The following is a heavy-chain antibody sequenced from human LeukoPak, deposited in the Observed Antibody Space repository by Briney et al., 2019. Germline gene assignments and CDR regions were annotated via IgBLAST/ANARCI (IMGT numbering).Heavy chain of an antibody. D-gene: IGHD3-10*01. V-gene: IGHV3-23*01. CDR1: GFTFSSYA. CDR3: AKKQTRGSGSPTTPDAFDI. J-gene: IGHJ3*02. CDR2: ISGSGGST. Sequence: GGSLRLSCAASGFTFSSYAMSWVRQAPGKGLEWVSAISGSGGSTYYADSVKGRFTISRDNSKNTLYLQMNSLRAEDTAVYYCAKKQTRGSGSPTTPDAFDIWGQGTMVTVSS.